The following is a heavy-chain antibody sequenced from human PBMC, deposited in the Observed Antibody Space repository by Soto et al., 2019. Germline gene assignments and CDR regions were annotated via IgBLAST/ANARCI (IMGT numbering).Heavy chain of an antibody. CDR3: AKRPHYYGSGSYYNDAFDI. D-gene: IGHD3-10*01. V-gene: IGHV3-23*01. Sequence: PGGSLRLSCAASGFTFSSYAMSWVRQAPGKGLEWVSAISGSGGSTYYADSVKGRFTISRDNSKNTLYLQMNSLRAEDTAVYYCAKRPHYYGSGSYYNDAFDIWGQGTMVTVSS. CDR2: ISGSGGST. CDR1: GFTFSSYA. J-gene: IGHJ3*02.